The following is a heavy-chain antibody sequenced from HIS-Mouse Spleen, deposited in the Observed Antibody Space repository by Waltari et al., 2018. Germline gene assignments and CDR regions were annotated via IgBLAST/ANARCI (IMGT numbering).Heavy chain of an antibody. CDR3: AREIPYSSSWYDWYFDL. D-gene: IGHD6-13*01. CDR2: INYSGSP. CDR1: GGSLSSSSYY. Sequence: QLQLQESGPGLVKPSETLSLTCTVSGGSLSSSSYYWGWIRQPPGKGLGWFGGINYSGSPTYDPSLKSRVTISVDTSKNQFSLKLSSVTAADTAVYYCAREIPYSSSWYDWYFDLWGRGTLVTVSS. J-gene: IGHJ2*01. V-gene: IGHV4-39*07.